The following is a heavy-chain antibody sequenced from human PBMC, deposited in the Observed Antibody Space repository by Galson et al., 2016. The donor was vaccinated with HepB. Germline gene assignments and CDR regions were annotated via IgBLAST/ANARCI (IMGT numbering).Heavy chain of an antibody. CDR1: GGSFSGYY. CDR3: ARRGLLLWNWFDP. Sequence: SETLSLTCGAYGGSFSGYYWSWIRQPPGKGLEWIGEINHSGRTNYNPSLKSRLIISVDTSKNQFSLNLTSVTAADTAVYYCARRGLLLWNWFDPWGQGALVTVSS. V-gene: IGHV4-34*01. D-gene: IGHD3-10*01. CDR2: INHSGRT. J-gene: IGHJ5*02.